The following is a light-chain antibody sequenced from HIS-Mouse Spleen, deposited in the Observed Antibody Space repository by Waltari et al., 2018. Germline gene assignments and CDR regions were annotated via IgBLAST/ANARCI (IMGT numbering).Light chain of an antibody. J-gene: IGLJ3*02. CDR3: CSYAGSSTFGV. Sequence: QSALTQPASVSGSPGQSITISCTGTSRHVGSYNLVSWYQQQPGKAAKLMIYEGSKRPSGVSNRFSGSKSGNTASLTISGLQAEDEADYYCCSYAGSSTFGVFGGGTKLTVL. CDR1: SRHVGSYNL. V-gene: IGLV2-23*03. CDR2: EGS.